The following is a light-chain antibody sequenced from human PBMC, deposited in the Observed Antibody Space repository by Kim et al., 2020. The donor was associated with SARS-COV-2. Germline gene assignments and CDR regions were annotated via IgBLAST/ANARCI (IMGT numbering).Light chain of an antibody. Sequence: LGRTATIISQAESLRNGYASCYQQRPAQPSVLVIYAKNNRPPGIPARFSGSNSGDTASLTVTGAQAEDEADYYCFSRDDSADQWVFGGGTQLTVL. CDR1: SLRNGY. J-gene: IGLJ3*02. V-gene: IGLV3-19*01. CDR2: AKN. CDR3: FSRDDSADQWV.